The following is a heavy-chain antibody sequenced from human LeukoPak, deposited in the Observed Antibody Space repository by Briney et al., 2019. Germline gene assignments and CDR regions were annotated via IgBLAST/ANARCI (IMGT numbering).Heavy chain of an antibody. CDR3: ARRGVTSYAFDI. J-gene: IGHJ3*02. Sequence: RRGPLKIPSRAAGYRFTSYVTGCVRPMTRQGREWMGISIPINSDTSDSPSFQGQVTISADKSISTAYLEWSSLKAADTAMYYCARRGVTSYAFDIWGQGTMVTVSS. V-gene: IGHV5-51*02. D-gene: IGHD2-8*01. CDR2: SIPINSDT. CDR1: GYRFTSYV.